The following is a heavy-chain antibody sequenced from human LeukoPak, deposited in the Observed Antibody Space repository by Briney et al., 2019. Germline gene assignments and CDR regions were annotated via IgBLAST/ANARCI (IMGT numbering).Heavy chain of an antibody. D-gene: IGHD3-22*01. CDR1: GYSISSGYY. Sequence: SETLSLTCAVSGYSISSGYYWGWIRQPPGKGLERIGSIYHSGSTYYNPSLKSRVTISVDTSKNQFSLKLSSVTAAETAVYYCARTYYYDSSGYYYYFDYWGQGTLVTVSS. CDR3: ARTYYYDSSGYYYYFDY. V-gene: IGHV4-38-2*01. CDR2: IYHSGST. J-gene: IGHJ4*02.